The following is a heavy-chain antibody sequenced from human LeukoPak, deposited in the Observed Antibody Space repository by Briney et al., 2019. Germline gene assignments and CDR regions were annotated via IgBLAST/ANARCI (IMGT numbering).Heavy chain of an antibody. D-gene: IGHD3-22*01. Sequence: ASVKVSFTASGYTFTIYAMHWVRQAPGQRLEWMGWINAGNGNTKYSQKFQGRVTITRDTSASTAYMELSSLRSEDTAVYYCAGSLYYYDSSGYTFDYWGQGTLVTVSS. CDR2: INAGNGNT. V-gene: IGHV1-3*01. J-gene: IGHJ4*02. CDR1: GYTFTIYA. CDR3: AGSLYYYDSSGYTFDY.